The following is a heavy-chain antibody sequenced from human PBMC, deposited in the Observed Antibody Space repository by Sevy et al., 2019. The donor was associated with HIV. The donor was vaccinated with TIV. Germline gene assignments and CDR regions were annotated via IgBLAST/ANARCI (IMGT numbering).Heavy chain of an antibody. D-gene: IGHD3-16*01. CDR3: ARGGETPRGFDP. Sequence: SETLSLTCAVSGGSISSVNWWHWVRQPPGKGLEWIGEIYHSGSTNYNPSLKSRVTISVDNSKNQFSLKLSSVTAADTAGYYCARGGETPRGFDPWGQGSLVTVSS. CDR2: IYHSGST. V-gene: IGHV4-4*02. J-gene: IGHJ5*02. CDR1: GGSISSVNW.